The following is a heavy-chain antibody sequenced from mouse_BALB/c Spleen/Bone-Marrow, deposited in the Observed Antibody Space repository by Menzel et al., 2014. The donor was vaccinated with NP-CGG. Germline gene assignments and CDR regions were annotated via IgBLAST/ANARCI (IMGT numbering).Heavy chain of an antibody. D-gene: IGHD1-1*01. CDR1: GYSITSDYA. Sequence: VQLQQSGPGLVKPSQSLSLTCTVTGYSITSDYAWNWIRQFPGNKLEWMGCISYSGSTSYNPSLKSRISLTRDTSKNQFFLQLNSVTTEDTATYYCARNAYYYGNREFPYWGQGTLVTVSA. J-gene: IGHJ3*01. CDR2: ISYSGST. V-gene: IGHV3-2*02. CDR3: ARNAYYYGNREFPY.